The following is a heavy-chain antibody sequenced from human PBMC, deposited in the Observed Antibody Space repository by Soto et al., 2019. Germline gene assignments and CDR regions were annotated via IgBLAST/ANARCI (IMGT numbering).Heavy chain of an antibody. V-gene: IGHV4-59*01. CDR1: GGSISSYY. Sequence: QVQLQESGPGLVKPSETLSLTCTVSGGSISSYYWSWIRQPPGKGLEWIGYIYYSGSTNYNPSLKSRVTISVDTSKNQFSLKLSSVTAADTAVYYCARAQGHDYENHWFDPWGQGTLVTVSS. CDR3: ARAQGHDYENHWFDP. CDR2: IYYSGST. D-gene: IGHD4-17*01. J-gene: IGHJ5*02.